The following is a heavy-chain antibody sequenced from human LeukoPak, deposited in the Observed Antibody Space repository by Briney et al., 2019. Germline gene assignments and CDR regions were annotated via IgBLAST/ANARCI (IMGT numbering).Heavy chain of an antibody. CDR3: ARGHRQHIVVVIARMDFDY. Sequence: GASVKVSCKASGYTFTGYYMHWVRQAPGQGLEWMGWINPNSGGTNYAQKFQGRVTMTRDTSISTAYMELSRLRSDDTAVYYCARGHRQHIVVVIARMDFDYWGQGTLVTVSS. D-gene: IGHD2-21*01. V-gene: IGHV1-2*02. CDR1: GYTFTGYY. CDR2: INPNSGGT. J-gene: IGHJ4*02.